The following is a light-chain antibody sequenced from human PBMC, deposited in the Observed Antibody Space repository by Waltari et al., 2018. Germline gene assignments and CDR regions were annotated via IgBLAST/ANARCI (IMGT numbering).Light chain of an antibody. CDR1: QSVSGR. J-gene: IGKJ2*03. V-gene: IGKV3D-15*01. CDR3: QQGSNWSYS. CDR2: DAS. Sequence: DIVMTQYPATLSLSPGERATLSCRASQSVSGRLAWYQQKLGQAPRLLIYDASTRATGTPDRFSGSGSGTDFTLTITSLEPEDVAVYFCQQGSNWSYSFGQGTKVEIK.